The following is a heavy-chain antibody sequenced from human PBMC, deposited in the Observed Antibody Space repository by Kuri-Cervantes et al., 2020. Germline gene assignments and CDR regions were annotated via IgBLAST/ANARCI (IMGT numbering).Heavy chain of an antibody. CDR1: GGSISSYY. D-gene: IGHD1-26*01. CDR2: IYYSGST. Sequence: ESLKISCTVSGGSISSYYWSWIRQPPGKGLEWIGYIYYSGSTNYNPSLKSRVTISVDTSKNQFSLKLSSVTAADTAVYYCARGGTIWNYWGQGTLVTVSS. CDR3: ARGGTIWNY. V-gene: IGHV4-59*01. J-gene: IGHJ4*02.